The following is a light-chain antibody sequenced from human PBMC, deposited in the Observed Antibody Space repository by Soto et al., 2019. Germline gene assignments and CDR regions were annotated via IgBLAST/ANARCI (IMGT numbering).Light chain of an antibody. Sequence: IMMTPAPTNLSVSPGERTTLPLRASPSIRKNLAWYQQKPGQVPRLLIYYASTRATGVPARFSGSGSGTEFTLTISSLQSEDFALYYCQQYNSWPPITFGQGTRLEIK. CDR2: YAS. V-gene: IGKV3-15*01. CDR3: QQYNSWPPIT. J-gene: IGKJ5*01. CDR1: PSIRKN.